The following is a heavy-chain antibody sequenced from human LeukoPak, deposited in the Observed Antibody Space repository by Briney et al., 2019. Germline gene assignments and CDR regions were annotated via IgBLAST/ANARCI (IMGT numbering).Heavy chain of an antibody. CDR1: GGTFSSYA. V-gene: IGHV1-69*13. CDR2: IIPIFGTA. J-gene: IGHJ4*02. D-gene: IGHD3-10*01. CDR3: ARHYYYGSGSYYIPYFDY. Sequence: SVKVSCKASGGTFSSYAISWVRQAPGQGLEWMGRIIPIFGTANYAQKFQGRVTITADESTSTAYMELSSLRSEDTAVYYCARHYYYGSGSYYIPYFDYWGQGTLVTVSS.